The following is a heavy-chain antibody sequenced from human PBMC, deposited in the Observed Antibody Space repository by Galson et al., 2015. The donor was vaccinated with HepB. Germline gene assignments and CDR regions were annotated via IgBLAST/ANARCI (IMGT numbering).Heavy chain of an antibody. V-gene: IGHV3-11*01. CDR3: ARAAGWLDP. D-gene: IGHD3-10*01. Sequence: SLRLSCAASGFIFSDYQMTWIRQAPGQGLECISYISSSGTTKDYAGSVKGRFTISRDNAENSLYLQMNNLRVDDTAVYYCARAAGWLDPWGQGTRVTISS. CDR1: GFIFSDYQ. CDR2: ISSSGTTK. J-gene: IGHJ5*02.